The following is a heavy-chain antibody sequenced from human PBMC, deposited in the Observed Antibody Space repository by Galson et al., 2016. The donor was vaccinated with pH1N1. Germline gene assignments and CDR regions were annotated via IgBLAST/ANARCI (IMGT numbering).Heavy chain of an antibody. CDR2: IDPNSGTT. J-gene: IGHJ4*02. CDR3: ARILRTLVFDY. Sequence: SVKVSCKASGYNFNVYYMHWVRQAPGQGLQWMGWIDPNSGTTYYAQKFQGRVTMTRDTSISTAYMELSRLTSDDTALYYCARILRTLVFDYWGQGELVTVSS. CDR1: GYNFNVYY. D-gene: IGHD3-9*01. V-gene: IGHV1-2*02.